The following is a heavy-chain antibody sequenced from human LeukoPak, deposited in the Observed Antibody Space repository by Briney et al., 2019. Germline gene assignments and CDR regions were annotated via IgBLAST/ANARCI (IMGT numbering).Heavy chain of an antibody. V-gene: IGHV5-51*01. Sequence: GESLKISCKGSGYSFVNYWIAWLRQMPGQGLEWMGIIYPGDSDTTYNPSFQGQVTISADKSTNTAYLQWNSLKASDTAMYYCARRAGGVSYYYFDSWGPGTLVTVSS. CDR3: ARRAGGVSYYYFDS. CDR2: IYPGDSDT. J-gene: IGHJ4*02. D-gene: IGHD2-21*02. CDR1: GYSFVNYW.